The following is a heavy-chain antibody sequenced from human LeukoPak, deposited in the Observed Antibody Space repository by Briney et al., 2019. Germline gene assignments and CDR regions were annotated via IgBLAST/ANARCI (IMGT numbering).Heavy chain of an antibody. D-gene: IGHD4-17*01. J-gene: IGHJ4*02. V-gene: IGHV1-69*13. CDR2: IIPIFGTA. CDR1: GGTFSSYA. CDR3: ARDLSLATVTTGLGY. Sequence: GASVTVSCKASGGTFSSYAISWVRQAPGQGLEWMGGIIPIFGTANYAQKFQGGVTITADESTSTAYMELSNLRSEDTAVYYCARDLSLATVTTGLGYWGQGTLVTVSS.